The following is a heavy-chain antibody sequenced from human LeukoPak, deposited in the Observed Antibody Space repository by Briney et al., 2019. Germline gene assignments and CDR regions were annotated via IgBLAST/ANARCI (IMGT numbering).Heavy chain of an antibody. J-gene: IGHJ4*02. D-gene: IGHD1-7*01. V-gene: IGHV3-7*01. Sequence: GGSLRPSCAASGFTFSNYWMTWVRQAPGKGLEWVANINPDGSGRDYVDSLKGRFTISRENAKNSLYLQMNSLRAEDTAVYYCARHENWNFPYWGQGTLVTVSS. CDR1: GFTFSNYW. CDR3: ARHENWNFPY. CDR2: INPDGSGR.